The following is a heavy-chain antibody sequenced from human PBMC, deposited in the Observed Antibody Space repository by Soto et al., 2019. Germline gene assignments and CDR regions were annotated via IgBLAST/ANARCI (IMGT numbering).Heavy chain of an antibody. D-gene: IGHD4-17*01. J-gene: IGHJ6*02. CDR1: GYIFSSFG. V-gene: IGHV1-18*01. CDR3: AREARYYGYYYGMDV. Sequence: QVQLVQSGAEVKKPGASVKVSCQASGYIFSSFGIIWVRQAPGQGLEWMGWISAYNGNTNYAQKFQGRVTMTTDISRSTAYVELRSLSFDDTAVYYCAREARYYGYYYGMDVWGQGTTVTVSS. CDR2: ISAYNGNT.